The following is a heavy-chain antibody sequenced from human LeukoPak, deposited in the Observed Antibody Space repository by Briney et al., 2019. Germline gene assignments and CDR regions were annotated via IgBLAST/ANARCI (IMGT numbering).Heavy chain of an antibody. J-gene: IGHJ5*02. V-gene: IGHV3-11*04. D-gene: IGHD5-24*01. Sequence: GGSLRLSCAASGFTFSGYYMSWIRQAPGKGLEWVSYISSSGSTIYYADSVKGRFTISRDNAKNSLYLQMNSLRAEDTAVYYCAGEMTTISTFDPWGQGTLVTVSS. CDR2: ISSSGSTI. CDR1: GFTFSGYY. CDR3: AGEMTTISTFDP.